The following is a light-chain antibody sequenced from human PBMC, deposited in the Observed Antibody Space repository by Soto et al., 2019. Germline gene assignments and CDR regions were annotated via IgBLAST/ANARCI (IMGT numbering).Light chain of an antibody. CDR3: QQYYSFPPT. Sequence: VIWMTQSASLLSASTLDGVAVSCLMSQGISSYLAWYQQKPGKAPELLIYAASTLQSGVPSRFSGSGSGTDFTLTISCLQSEDFATYYCQQYYSFPPTFGQGTKVDIK. CDR2: AAS. CDR1: QGISSY. J-gene: IGKJ1*01. V-gene: IGKV1D-8*03.